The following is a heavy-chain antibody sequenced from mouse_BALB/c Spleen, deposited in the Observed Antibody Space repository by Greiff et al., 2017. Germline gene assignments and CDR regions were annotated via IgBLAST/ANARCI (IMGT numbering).Heavy chain of an antibody. Sequence: QVQLKESGPGLVQPSQSLSITCTVSGFSLTSYGVHWVRQSPGKGLEWLGVIWSGGSTDYNAAFISRLSISKDNSKSQVFFKMNSLQANDTAIYYCARVRYDYCDDWGQGTTLTVSS. CDR2: IWSGGST. CDR3: ARVRYDYCDD. V-gene: IGHV2-2*02. D-gene: IGHD1-1*01. J-gene: IGHJ2*01. CDR1: GFSLTSYG.